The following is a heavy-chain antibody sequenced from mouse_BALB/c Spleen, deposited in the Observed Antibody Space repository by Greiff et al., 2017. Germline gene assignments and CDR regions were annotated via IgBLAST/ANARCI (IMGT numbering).Heavy chain of an antibody. Sequence: VQLQQSGAELVKPGASVKLSCTASGFNIKDTYMHWVKQRPEQGLEWIGRIDPANGNTKYDPKFQGKATITADTSSNTAYLQLSSLTSEDTAVYYCARGGGATNWYFDVWGAGTTVTGSS. D-gene: IGHD3-1*01. CDR2: IDPANGNT. CDR3: ARGGGATNWYFDV. J-gene: IGHJ1*01. V-gene: IGHV14-3*02. CDR1: GFNIKDTY.